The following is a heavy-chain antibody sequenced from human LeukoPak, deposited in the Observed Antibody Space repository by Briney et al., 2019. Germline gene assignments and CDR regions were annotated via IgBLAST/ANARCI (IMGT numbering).Heavy chain of an antibody. J-gene: IGHJ4*02. CDR1: GFTLSTYS. CDR3: ARRRDFDY. CDR2: ISSSGNTI. Sequence: GGSLRLSCAASGFTLSTYSMNWVRRAPGKGLEWVSYISSSGNTIYYADSVKGRFTISRDNAKNSLFLQMNSLRAEDTAVYYCARRRDFDYWGQGTLVAVSS. V-gene: IGHV3-48*04. D-gene: IGHD6-6*01.